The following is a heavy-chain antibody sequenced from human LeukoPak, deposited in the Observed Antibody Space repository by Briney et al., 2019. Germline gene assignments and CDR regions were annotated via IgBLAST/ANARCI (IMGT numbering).Heavy chain of an antibody. V-gene: IGHV1-69*13. Sequence: SVKVSCKASGGTFSSYAISWVRQAPGQGLEWMGGIIPIFGTANYAQKFQGRVTITADESTSTAYMELSSLRSEDTAVYYCTRAGEDIVVVPAAMDYYYMDVWGKGTTVTVSS. D-gene: IGHD2-2*01. J-gene: IGHJ6*03. CDR1: GGTFSSYA. CDR3: TRAGEDIVVVPAAMDYYYMDV. CDR2: IIPIFGTA.